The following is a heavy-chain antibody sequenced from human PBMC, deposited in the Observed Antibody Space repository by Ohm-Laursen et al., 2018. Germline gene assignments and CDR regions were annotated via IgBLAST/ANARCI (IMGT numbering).Heavy chain of an antibody. CDR2: IDWDGDK. V-gene: IGHV2-70*04. D-gene: IGHD5/OR15-5a*01. J-gene: IGHJ6*02. CDR1: GFSLSASGMR. CDR3: ARVSPYYNSMDV. Sequence: ATQTLTLTCTFSGFSLSASGMRVSWIRQPPGKALEWLVRIDWDGDKFYSTSLKTRLTISNVTSKNQGVLTMTNMDPVDTATYFCARVSPYYNSMDVWGQGTTVTVSS.